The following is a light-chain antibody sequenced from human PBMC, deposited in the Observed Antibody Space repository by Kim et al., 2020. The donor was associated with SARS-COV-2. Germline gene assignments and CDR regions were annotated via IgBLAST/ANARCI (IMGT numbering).Light chain of an antibody. V-gene: IGKV3-15*01. CDR2: GTS. CDR3: QQYNDWPYT. Sequence: SVSPGERVTLSCGDSQSVSSKLAWYQQKPGQAPRLLIYGTSTRATDIPARFSGSGSGTEFTLTISSLQSEDFAVYYCQQYNDWPYTFGQGTKLEI. J-gene: IGKJ2*01. CDR1: QSVSSK.